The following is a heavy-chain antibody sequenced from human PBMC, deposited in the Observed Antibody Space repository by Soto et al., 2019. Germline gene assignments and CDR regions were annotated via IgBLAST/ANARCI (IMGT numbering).Heavy chain of an antibody. Sequence: SETLSLTCSVSGGSISGHYWSWIRLPAGRRLQWVGRIYSSGTTNYNPSLKSRVRMSVDTDRNSFSLRLDSVTAADTAVYYCARVVVVVPAAIEVIWFDPWGQGTLVTVSS. CDR3: ARVVVVVPAAIEVIWFDP. CDR2: IYSSGTT. J-gene: IGHJ5*02. CDR1: GGSISGHY. D-gene: IGHD2-2*02. V-gene: IGHV4-4*07.